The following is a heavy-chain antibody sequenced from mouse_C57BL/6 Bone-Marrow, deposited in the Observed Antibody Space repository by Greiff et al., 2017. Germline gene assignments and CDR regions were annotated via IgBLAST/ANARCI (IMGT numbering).Heavy chain of an antibody. CDR3: ATPIYYDYDDYAMDY. CDR2: IWRGGST. D-gene: IGHD2-4*01. CDR1: GFSLTSYG. Sequence: QVQLQQSGPGLVQPSQRLSITCTVSGFSLTSYGVHWVRQSPGKGLEWLGVIWRGGSTDYNAAFMSRLSITKDNSKSQVFFKMNSLQADDTAIYYCATPIYYDYDDYAMDYWGQGTSVTVSS. V-gene: IGHV2-5*01. J-gene: IGHJ4*01.